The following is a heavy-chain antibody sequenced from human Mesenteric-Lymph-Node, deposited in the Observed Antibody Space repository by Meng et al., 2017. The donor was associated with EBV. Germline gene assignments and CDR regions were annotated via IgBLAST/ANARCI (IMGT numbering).Heavy chain of an antibody. CDR3: ARGLPYGDYGVDS. D-gene: IGHD4-17*01. CDR1: GYTFNTYA. CDR2: INTNTGYP. Sequence: QVQLVQSGSELNKPGASVKVSCKASGYTFNTYAMNWVRQAPGQGLEWMGWINTNTGYPTYARVFRGRFVFSLDTSVSTAYLQVSSLKAEDTAVYYCARGLPYGDYGVDSWGQGTLVTVSS. V-gene: IGHV7-4-1*02. J-gene: IGHJ4*02.